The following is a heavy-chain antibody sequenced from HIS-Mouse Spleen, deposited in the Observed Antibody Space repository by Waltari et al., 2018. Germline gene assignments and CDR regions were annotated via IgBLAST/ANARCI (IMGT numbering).Heavy chain of an antibody. Sequence: QVQLQQWGAGLLKPSETLSLTCAVYGGSFSGYYWSWTRQPPGKGLEWIGEINHSGSTNYNPSLKSRVTISVDTSKNQFSLKLSSVTAADTAVYYCARYRKAVAGTWVDYFDYWGQGTLVTVSS. J-gene: IGHJ4*02. D-gene: IGHD6-19*01. V-gene: IGHV4-34*01. CDR1: GGSFSGYY. CDR3: ARYRKAVAGTWVDYFDY. CDR2: INHSGST.